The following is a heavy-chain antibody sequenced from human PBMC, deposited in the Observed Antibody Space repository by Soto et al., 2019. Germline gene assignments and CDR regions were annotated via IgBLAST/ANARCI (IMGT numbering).Heavy chain of an antibody. D-gene: IGHD3-22*01. V-gene: IGHV3-33*01. CDR2: IWYDESNR. CDR1: GFSFSRYG. Sequence: QVQLVESGGGVVRPGRSLRLSCAASGFSFSRYGMHWVRQAPGKGLEWVAVIWYDESNRKYADSVKGRFTISRDNSRHTVPLQLNSLRAEDTAVYYCVRGVYYDYSELDFDYWGQGTLVTVSS. CDR3: VRGVYYDYSELDFDY. J-gene: IGHJ4*02.